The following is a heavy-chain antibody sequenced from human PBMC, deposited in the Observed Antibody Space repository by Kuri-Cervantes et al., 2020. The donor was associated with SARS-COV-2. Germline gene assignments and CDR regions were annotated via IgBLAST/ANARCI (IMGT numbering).Heavy chain of an antibody. CDR2: ISSSSSYI. D-gene: IGHD6-25*01. V-gene: IGHV3-21*01. Sequence: GGSLRLSCAASGFTFSSYSMNWVRQAPGKGLGWVASISSSSSYIYYADSVKGRFTISGDNAKYSLYLQMNSLRAEDTAVYYCARDRAYSSGWRRTNWFDPWGQGTLVTVSS. CDR3: ARDRAYSSGWRRTNWFDP. J-gene: IGHJ5*02. CDR1: GFTFSSYS.